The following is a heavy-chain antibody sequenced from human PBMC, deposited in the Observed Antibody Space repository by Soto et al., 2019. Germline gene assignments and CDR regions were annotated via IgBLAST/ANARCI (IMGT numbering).Heavy chain of an antibody. CDR2: IYSSGST. CDR1: GGSISSYY. J-gene: IGHJ5*02. Sequence: SETLSLTCTVSGGSISSYYWSWIRQPPGKGLEWIGYIYSSGSTDYNPSLKSRVTISVDTSKNQFSLKLSSVTAADTAVYYCARFLGYSSGWLVPWGQGTLVTVSS. CDR3: ARFLGYSSGWLVP. V-gene: IGHV4-59*01. D-gene: IGHD6-19*01.